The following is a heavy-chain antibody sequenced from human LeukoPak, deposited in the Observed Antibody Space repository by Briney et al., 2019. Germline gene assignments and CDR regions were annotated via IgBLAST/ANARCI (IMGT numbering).Heavy chain of an antibody. D-gene: IGHD3-22*01. Sequence: ASVKVSCKASGYTFTGYYMHWVRQAPGQGLEWMGIINPSGGSTSYAQKFQGRVTMTRDMSTSTVYMELSSLRSEDTAVYYCARDPGYYDSSGYGPAYYYYYMDVWGKGTTVTVSS. CDR1: GYTFTGYY. CDR3: ARDPGYYDSSGYGPAYYYYYMDV. CDR2: INPSGGST. V-gene: IGHV1-46*01. J-gene: IGHJ6*03.